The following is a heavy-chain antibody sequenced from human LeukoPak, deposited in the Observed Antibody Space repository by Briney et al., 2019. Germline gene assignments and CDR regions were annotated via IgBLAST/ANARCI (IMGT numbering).Heavy chain of an antibody. CDR3: ARFLEWWFDP. CDR2: IYYSGST. V-gene: IGHV4-39*01. D-gene: IGHD3-3*01. CDR1: GGSISSSSYY. J-gene: IGHJ5*02. Sequence: SETLSLTCTVSGGSISSSSYYWGWIRQPPGKGLEWNGSIYYSGSTYYNPSLKSRVTISVDTSKNQFSLKLSSVTAADTAVYYCARFLEWWFDPWGQGTLVTVSS.